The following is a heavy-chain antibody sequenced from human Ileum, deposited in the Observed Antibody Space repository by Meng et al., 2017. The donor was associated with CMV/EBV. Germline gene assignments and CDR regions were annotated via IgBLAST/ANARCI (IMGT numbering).Heavy chain of an antibody. Sequence: EVQCVGSGGGLVQPGGSLRLSCAASGFTLSKYWMQWVRQPPGKGLEWVSFINLDGSTTNYADSVKGRFTISRDNAKNTLYLQMTSLRAEDTAVYYCARDGDGTVDNDYWGQGTLVTVSS. CDR3: ARDGDGTVDNDY. V-gene: IGHV3-74*01. D-gene: IGHD5-24*01. CDR1: GFTLSKYW. CDR2: INLDGSTT. J-gene: IGHJ4*02.